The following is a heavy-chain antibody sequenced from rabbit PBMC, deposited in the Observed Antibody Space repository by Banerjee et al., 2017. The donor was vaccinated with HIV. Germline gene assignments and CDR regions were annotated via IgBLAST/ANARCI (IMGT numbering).Heavy chain of an antibody. Sequence: QLKESGGGLVQPEGSLTLTCTASGFSFSSYWMSWVRQAPGKGLEWIGIIYPFSATTDYASWVNGRFTISSDNAQNTMDLQMDSLTAADTATYFCARDSGYAGYGYALFNLWGPGTLVTVS. CDR2: IYPFSATT. CDR1: GFSFSSYW. D-gene: IGHD6-1*01. CDR3: ARDSGYAGYGYALFNL. V-gene: IGHV1S7*01. J-gene: IGHJ4*01.